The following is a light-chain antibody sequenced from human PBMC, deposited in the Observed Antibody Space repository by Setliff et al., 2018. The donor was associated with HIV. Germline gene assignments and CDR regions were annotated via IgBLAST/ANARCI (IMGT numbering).Light chain of an antibody. CDR3: CSYAGSYNWV. CDR2: DVS. V-gene: IGLV2-11*01. J-gene: IGLJ3*02. Sequence: LTQPRSVSGSPGQSVTISCTGTSSDVGAYNYVSWYQRHPGKAPKLMICDVSKRPSGVPDRFSASKSGNTASLTISGLQAEDEADYYCCSYAGSYNWVFGGGTKGTVL. CDR1: SSDVGAYNY.